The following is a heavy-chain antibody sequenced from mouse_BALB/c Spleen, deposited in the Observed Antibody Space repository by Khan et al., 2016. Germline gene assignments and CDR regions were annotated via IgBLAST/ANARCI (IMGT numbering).Heavy chain of an antibody. V-gene: IGHV14-4*02. CDR2: IDPENGDT. Sequence: VQLQQSGAELVRSGASVKLSCTASVFNIKDYYMHWVRQRPEQGLEWIGWIDPENGDTEYAPKFQGKATMTADTSSNAAYLQLSSLTSEDSAVYYCNAIYYGSDLYFDYWGQGTTLTVSS. CDR3: NAIYYGSDLYFDY. J-gene: IGHJ2*01. CDR1: VFNIKDYY. D-gene: IGHD1-1*01.